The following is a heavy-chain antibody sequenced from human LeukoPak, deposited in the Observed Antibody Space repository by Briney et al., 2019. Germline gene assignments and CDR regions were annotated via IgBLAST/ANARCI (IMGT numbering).Heavy chain of an antibody. V-gene: IGHV1-69*05. CDR1: GGTFSSYA. Sequence: ASVKVSCKASGGTFSSYAISWVRQAPGRGLEWMGGIIPIFGTANYAQKFQGRVTITTDESTSTAYMELSSLRSEDTAVYYCARVPVADDNWFDPWGQGTLVTVSS. CDR3: ARVPVADDNWFDP. J-gene: IGHJ5*02. CDR2: IIPIFGTA. D-gene: IGHD6-19*01.